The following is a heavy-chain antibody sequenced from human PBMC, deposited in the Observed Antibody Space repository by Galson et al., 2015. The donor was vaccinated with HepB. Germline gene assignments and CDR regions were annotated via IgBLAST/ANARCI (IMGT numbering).Heavy chain of an antibody. Sequence: SVKVSCKVSGYTLTELSMHWVRQAPGKGLEWMGGFDPEDGETIYAQKFQGRVTMTEDTSTDTAYMELSSLRSEDTAVYYCATIWAPLGAFDIWGQGTMVTVSS. D-gene: IGHD7-27*01. V-gene: IGHV1-24*01. CDR3: ATIWAPLGAFDI. J-gene: IGHJ3*02. CDR2: FDPEDGET. CDR1: GYTLTELS.